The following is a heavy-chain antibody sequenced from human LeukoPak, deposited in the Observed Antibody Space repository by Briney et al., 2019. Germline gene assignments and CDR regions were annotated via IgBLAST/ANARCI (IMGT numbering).Heavy chain of an antibody. CDR2: ISSSGSTI. D-gene: IGHD5-18*01. V-gene: IGHV3-11*04. Sequence: LSLTCAVYGGSFSGYYMSWIRQAPGKGLEWVSYISSSGSTIYYADSVKGRFTISRDNAKNSLYLQMNSLRAEDTAVYYCAMEGGYSYGFMDVWGKGTTVTVSS. J-gene: IGHJ6*03. CDR1: GGSFSGYY. CDR3: AMEGGYSYGFMDV.